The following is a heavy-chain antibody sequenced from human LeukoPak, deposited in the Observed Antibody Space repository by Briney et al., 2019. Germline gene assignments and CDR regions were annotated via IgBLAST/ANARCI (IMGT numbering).Heavy chain of an antibody. D-gene: IGHD3-22*01. CDR1: GGSISSYY. V-gene: IGHV4-59*01. CDR2: IHYSGST. J-gene: IGHJ5*02. CDR3: ARAGYYYDSSGFRWFDP. Sequence: PSETLSLTCTVSGGSISSYYWNWIRQPPGKGLEWIGYIHYSGSTNYNPSLKSRVTISLDTSENQFSLKLSSVTAADTAVYYCARAGYYYDSSGFRWFDPWGQGTLVTVSS.